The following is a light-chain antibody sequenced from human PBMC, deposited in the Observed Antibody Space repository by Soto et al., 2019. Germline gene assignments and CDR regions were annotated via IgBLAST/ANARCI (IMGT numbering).Light chain of an antibody. CDR3: RQDYKFLP. Sequence: VLTQSRGTLSLYPGERATLSCRASQSVSGSYLTWYPQKPGQAPGLLIYGASTRATGIPARFSGSGSGTDFTLTISSLQPEDFAVYYCRQDYKFLPFGGG. J-gene: IGKJ4*01. V-gene: IGKV3D-7*01. CDR1: QSVSGSY. CDR2: GAS.